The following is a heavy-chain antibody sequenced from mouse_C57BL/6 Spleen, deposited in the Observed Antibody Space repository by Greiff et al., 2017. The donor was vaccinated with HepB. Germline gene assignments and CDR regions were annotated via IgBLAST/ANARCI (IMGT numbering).Heavy chain of an antibody. CDR2: IYPGDGDT. D-gene: IGHD1-1*01. J-gene: IGHJ3*01. CDR3: ARSGDYGSSPFAY. Sequence: QVQLQQSGPELVKPGASVKISCKASGYAFSSSWMNWVKQRPGKGLEWIGRIYPGDGDTNYNGKFKGKATLTADKSSSTAYMQLSSLTSEDSAVYFCARSGDYGSSPFAYWGQGTLATVSA. V-gene: IGHV1-82*01. CDR1: GYAFSSSW.